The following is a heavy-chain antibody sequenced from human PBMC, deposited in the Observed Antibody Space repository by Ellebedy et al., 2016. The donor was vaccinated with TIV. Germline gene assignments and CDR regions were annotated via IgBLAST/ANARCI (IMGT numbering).Heavy chain of an antibody. J-gene: IGHJ4*02. CDR3: AREGSGSYLDY. CDR1: GFTFSSYS. D-gene: IGHD1-26*01. CDR2: VYTSCSPI. V-gene: IGHV3-48*04. Sequence: PGGSLRLSCAASGFTFSSYSMNWVRQAPGKGLEWVSYVYTSCSPIHYADSVKGRFTISRDDAKNSLYLQMNSLTAEDTAVYYCAREGSGSYLDYWGQGILVTVSS.